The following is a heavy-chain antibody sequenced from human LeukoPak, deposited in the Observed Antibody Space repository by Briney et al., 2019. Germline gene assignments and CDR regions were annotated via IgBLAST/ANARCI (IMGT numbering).Heavy chain of an antibody. V-gene: IGHV4-59*01. CDR3: AREDIVATYGMDV. CDR1: GGSISSFY. D-gene: IGHD5-12*01. Sequence: SETLSLTCTVYGGSISSFYWSWIRQPQGKGLEWIGYIYYSGSTNYKPSLKSRVTISVDTSKSKFSLKLSSVTAADTAVYYCAREDIVATYGMDVWGQGTTVTVSS. J-gene: IGHJ6*01. CDR2: IYYSGST.